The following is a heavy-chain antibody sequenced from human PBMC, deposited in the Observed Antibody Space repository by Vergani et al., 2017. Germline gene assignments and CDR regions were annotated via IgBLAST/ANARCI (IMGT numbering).Heavy chain of an antibody. D-gene: IGHD2-2*01. V-gene: IGHV3-20*04. CDR1: GFTFEDYG. CDR2: INWNEDSI. J-gene: IGHJ4*02. Sequence: EVQLVESGGVVVRPGGSLRLSCVASGFTFEDYGMSCVRQAPGKGLEWVSGINWNEDSIGYADSVKGRFTISRDNAKNSLYLQMNSLRVEDTALYFCAREGGDQYPKEDCWGLGTLVTVSS. CDR3: AREGGDQYPKEDC.